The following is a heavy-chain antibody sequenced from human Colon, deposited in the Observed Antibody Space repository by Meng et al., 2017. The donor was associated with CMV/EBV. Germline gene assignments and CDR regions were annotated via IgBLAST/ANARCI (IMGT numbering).Heavy chain of an antibody. J-gene: IGHJ4*02. D-gene: IGHD3-3*01. CDR2: TKPGDSEI. CDR3: ARHYNGAGYLEWFFDY. CDR1: GYSFTNYW. V-gene: IGHV5-51*01. Sequence: GYSFTNYWIGWVRQTPGKGLEWMGITKPGDSEIQSGPSFQGQVTISVDKSINTAYLQWGSLRASDTAIFYCARHYNGAGYLEWFFDYWGQGTLVTVSS.